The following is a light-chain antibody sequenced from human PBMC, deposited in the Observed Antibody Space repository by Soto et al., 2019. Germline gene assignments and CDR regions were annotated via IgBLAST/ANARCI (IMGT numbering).Light chain of an antibody. CDR2: HAS. Sequence: EIVLTQSPATLSLSPGESAALSCRASQTVAGYLAWDQQKPGQAPRLLIYHASDRATGIPARFSGSGSETDFALTISSLEPEDFAIYYCQQRRDWPLITFGQGTRLEI. CDR3: QQRRDWPLIT. J-gene: IGKJ5*01. CDR1: QTVAGY. V-gene: IGKV3-11*01.